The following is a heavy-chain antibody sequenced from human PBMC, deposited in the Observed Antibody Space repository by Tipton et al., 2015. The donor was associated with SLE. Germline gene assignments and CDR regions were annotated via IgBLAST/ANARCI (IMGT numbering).Heavy chain of an antibody. CDR2: IIPIFGTA. D-gene: IGHD3-3*01. J-gene: IGHJ5*02. CDR3: ARHRGFLEWLNWFDP. CDR1: GGTFSSYA. Sequence: QSGPEVKKPGSSVKVSCKASGGTFSSYAISWVRQAPGQGLEWMGGIIPIFGTANYAQKFQGRVTITADESTSTAYMELSSVTAADTAVHYCARHRGFLEWLNWFDPWGQGTLVTVSS. V-gene: IGHV1-69*01.